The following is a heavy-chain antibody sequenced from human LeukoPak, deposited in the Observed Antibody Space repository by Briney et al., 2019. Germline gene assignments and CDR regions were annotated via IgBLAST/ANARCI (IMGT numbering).Heavy chain of an antibody. J-gene: IGHJ6*02. V-gene: IGHV3-23*01. D-gene: IGHD6-19*01. Sequence: PGGSLRLSCAASRLTFSSYAMSWVRQAPGRGLEWVSAITGSGGNTYYADSVKGRFTISRDKSKNTLYLQMNSLRAEDTAVYYCAKVGSSGWSAVDGWGRGTSVTVS. CDR2: ITGSGGNT. CDR3: AKVGSSGWSAVDG. CDR1: RLTFSSYA.